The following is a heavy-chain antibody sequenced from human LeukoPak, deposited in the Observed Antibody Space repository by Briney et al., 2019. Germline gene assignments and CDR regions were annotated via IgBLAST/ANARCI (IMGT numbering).Heavy chain of an antibody. Sequence: GGSLRLSWAVSGFTFSSYAMHWVRQAPGKGLEWVAVISYDGSNKYYADSVKGRFTISRDNSKNTLYLQMNSLRAEDTAVYYCARDERYAFDIWGQGTMVTVSS. J-gene: IGHJ3*02. CDR1: GFTFSSYA. CDR2: ISYDGSNK. D-gene: IGHD1-1*01. V-gene: IGHV3-30-3*01. CDR3: ARDERYAFDI.